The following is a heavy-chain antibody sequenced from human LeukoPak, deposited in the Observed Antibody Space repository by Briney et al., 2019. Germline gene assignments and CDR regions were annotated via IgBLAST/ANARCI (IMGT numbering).Heavy chain of an antibody. J-gene: IGHJ4*02. CDR3: AKDARRTFGLSSGLYRGSYYFDY. V-gene: IGHV3-74*01. Sequence: PGGSLRLSCAASGFSFSFYWMHWVRQAPGKGPVWVSRIKTDGSIADYADSVKGRFTISRDNAKNTLYLQVNSLRPEDTAVYYCAKDARRTFGLSSGLYRGSYYFDYWGQGTLVTVSS. CDR1: GFSFSFYW. D-gene: IGHD6-19*01. CDR2: IKTDGSIA.